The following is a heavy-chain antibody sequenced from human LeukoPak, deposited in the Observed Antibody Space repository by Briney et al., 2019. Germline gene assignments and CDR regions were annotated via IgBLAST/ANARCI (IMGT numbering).Heavy chain of an antibody. Sequence: ASVKVSCKASGGTFSSYGISWVRQAPGQGLEWMGGIIPISGTANYAQKFQGRATITADESTNTAYMELTSLRSEDTAAYYCARGPPGYGSGSHLDYWGQGTLVTVSS. CDR3: ARGPPGYGSGSHLDY. CDR1: GGTFSSYG. CDR2: IIPISGTA. D-gene: IGHD3-10*01. J-gene: IGHJ4*02. V-gene: IGHV1-69*13.